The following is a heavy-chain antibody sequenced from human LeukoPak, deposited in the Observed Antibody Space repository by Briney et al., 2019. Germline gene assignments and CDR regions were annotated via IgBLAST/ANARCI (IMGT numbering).Heavy chain of an antibody. J-gene: IGHJ4*02. Sequence: PSETLSLTCTVSGYSISSGYYWGWIRQPPGKGLEWIGSISHSGSTYYNPSLKSRVTISVDTSKNQFSLKLSSVTAADTAVYYCARRAAYGSWSGGFDSWGQGTLVTVSS. CDR3: ARRAAYGSWSGGFDS. D-gene: IGHD6-13*01. V-gene: IGHV4-38-2*02. CDR2: ISHSGST. CDR1: GYSISSGYY.